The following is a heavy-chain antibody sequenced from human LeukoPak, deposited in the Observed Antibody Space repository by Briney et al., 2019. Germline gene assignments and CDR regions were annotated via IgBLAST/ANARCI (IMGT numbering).Heavy chain of an antibody. CDR2: ISGSGGST. Sequence: GRSLRLSCAASGFTFSSYAMSWVRQAPGKGLEWVSAISGSGGSTYYADSAKGRFTISRDNSKNTLYLQMNSLRAEDTAVYYCAKGDRDRYCSSTSCYLFDYWGQGTLVTVSS. V-gene: IGHV3-23*01. CDR3: AKGDRDRYCSSTSCYLFDY. J-gene: IGHJ4*02. D-gene: IGHD2-2*01. CDR1: GFTFSSYA.